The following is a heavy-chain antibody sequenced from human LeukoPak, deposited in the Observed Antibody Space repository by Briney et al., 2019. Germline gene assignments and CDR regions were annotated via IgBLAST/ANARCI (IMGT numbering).Heavy chain of an antibody. CDR2: IRSKANSYAT. CDR3: TRSPSYGPF. Sequence: GGSLRPSCAASGFTFSGSAMHWVRQASGKGLEWVGRIRSKANSYATAYAASVKGRFTISRDDSKNTAYLQMNSLKTEDTAVYYCTRSPSYGPFGGQGTLVTVSS. CDR1: GFTFSGSA. D-gene: IGHD5-18*01. V-gene: IGHV3-73*01. J-gene: IGHJ4*02.